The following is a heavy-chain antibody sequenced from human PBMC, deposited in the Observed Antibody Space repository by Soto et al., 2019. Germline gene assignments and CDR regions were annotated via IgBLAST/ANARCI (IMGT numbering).Heavy chain of an antibody. CDR2: ISGSGGST. D-gene: IGHD7-27*01. CDR3: AKLSNYYFDY. CDR1: GFTFSSYT. Sequence: EVQLLESGGGLVLPGGSLRLSCAASGFTFSSYTMSWVRQAPGKGLEWVSAISGSGGSTYYADSVKGRFTISRDNSKNTLYVQMNSLRAEDTAVYYCAKLSNYYFDYWGQGTLVTVSS. J-gene: IGHJ4*02. V-gene: IGHV3-23*01.